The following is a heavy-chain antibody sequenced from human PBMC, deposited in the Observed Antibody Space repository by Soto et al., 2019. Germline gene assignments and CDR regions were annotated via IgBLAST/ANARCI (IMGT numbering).Heavy chain of an antibody. V-gene: IGHV1-69*01. J-gene: IGHJ1*01. Sequence: QVPLVQSGAEVKKPGSSVKVSCKASGGTFSSYAISWVRQAPGQGLEWMGGIIPIFGTANYAQKFQGRVTITADESTNTAYMELNSLRSEDTAVYYCARPRTYCSGSSCYQGTYEYFQHWGQGTLVTVSS. CDR1: GGTFSSYA. CDR3: ARPRTYCSGSSCYQGTYEYFQH. CDR2: IIPIFGTA. D-gene: IGHD2-15*01.